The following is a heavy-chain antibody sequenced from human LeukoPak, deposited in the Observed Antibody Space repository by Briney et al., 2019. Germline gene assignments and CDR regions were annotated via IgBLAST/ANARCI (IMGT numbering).Heavy chain of an antibody. CDR2: TSGSGGST. CDR3: AKDHRPGIAAAGTGGFDY. D-gene: IGHD6-13*01. J-gene: IGHJ4*02. Sequence: GGSLRLSCAASGLTFSSYAMSWVRQAPGKGLEWVSATSGSGGSTYYADSVKGRFTISRDNSKNTLYLQMNSLRAEDTAVYYCAKDHRPGIAAAGTGGFDYWGQGTLVTVSS. V-gene: IGHV3-23*01. CDR1: GLTFSSYA.